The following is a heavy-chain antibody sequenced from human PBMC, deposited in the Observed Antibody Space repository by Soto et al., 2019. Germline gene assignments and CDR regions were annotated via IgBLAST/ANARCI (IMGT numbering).Heavy chain of an antibody. D-gene: IGHD2-15*01. CDR3: ARSKKDRAFDI. Sequence: ASETLSLTRTVSGGSISSYYWSWIRQPPGKGLEWIGYIYYSGSTNYNPSLKSRVTISVDTSKNQFSLKLSSVTAADTAVYYCARSKKDRAFDIWGQGTMVTVSS. CDR1: GGSISSYY. V-gene: IGHV4-59*01. CDR2: IYYSGST. J-gene: IGHJ3*02.